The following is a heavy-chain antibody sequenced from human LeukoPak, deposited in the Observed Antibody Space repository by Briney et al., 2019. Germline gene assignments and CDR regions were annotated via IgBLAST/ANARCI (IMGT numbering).Heavy chain of an antibody. D-gene: IGHD4-17*01. CDR3: RTDRYGDYGDYIDY. V-gene: IGHV1-2*02. J-gene: IGHJ4*02. Sequence: ASVKVSCKASGYTXTGYYMRWVRQAPGQRLEGMGWINPNSGGTNYAQKFQGRVTMTRDTSISTAYMELSRLRSDDTAVYYCRTDRYGDYGDYIDYWGQGTLVTVSS. CDR2: INPNSGGT. CDR1: GYTXTGYY.